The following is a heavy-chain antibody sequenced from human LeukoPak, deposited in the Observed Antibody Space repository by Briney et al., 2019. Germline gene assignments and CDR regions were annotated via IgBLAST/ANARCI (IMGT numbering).Heavy chain of an antibody. Sequence: GGSLRPSCAAPGFTFSSYEMHWVRQAPGKGLEWVAVISFDGSKKYHADSVIGRFTISRDASKNTLYLQMTSLRAEDTAVYYCARGGSGWYGRFDYWGQGTLVTVSS. CDR3: ARGGSGWYGRFDY. D-gene: IGHD6-19*01. CDR1: GFTFSSYE. V-gene: IGHV3-30*01. CDR2: ISFDGSKK. J-gene: IGHJ4*02.